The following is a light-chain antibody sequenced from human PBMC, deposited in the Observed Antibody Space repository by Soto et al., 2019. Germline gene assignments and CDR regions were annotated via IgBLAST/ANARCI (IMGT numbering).Light chain of an antibody. CDR2: GAS. J-gene: IGKJ1*01. V-gene: IGKV3-20*01. CDR3: QHSYNSPRT. Sequence: IVLAQSPGTLSLSPGERATLSCRASQCFXSRSLAWYQQKPGLAPSLLXDGASTRDTGIPARLSGSGSGTDFTLPISSLQPEDFSTYYCQHSYNSPRTFGQGTKVDIK. CDR1: QCFXSRS.